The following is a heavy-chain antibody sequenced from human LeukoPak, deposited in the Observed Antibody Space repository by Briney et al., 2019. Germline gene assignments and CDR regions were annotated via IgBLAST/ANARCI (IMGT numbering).Heavy chain of an antibody. V-gene: IGHV3-15*01. Sequence: GGSLRLSCAASGLTFSNNWMTWVRQAPGKGLEWVGRIKSKADGGTTDYSAPVKGRFIISRDDSKNTLFLQMNSLKTEDTAMYYCSTDLGPAIDYWGQGTVVTVSS. CDR1: GLTFSNNW. CDR3: STDLGPAIDY. CDR2: IKSKADGGTT. J-gene: IGHJ4*02.